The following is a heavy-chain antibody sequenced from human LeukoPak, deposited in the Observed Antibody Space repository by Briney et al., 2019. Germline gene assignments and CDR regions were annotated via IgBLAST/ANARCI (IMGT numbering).Heavy chain of an antibody. CDR3: VRHSGWYFGY. D-gene: IGHD6-19*01. CDR1: GDSVSGSFW. J-gene: IGHJ4*02. CDR2: IRHSGSS. V-gene: IGHV4-4*02. Sequence: SETLSLTRAVSGDSVSGSFWWSWVRQPPHKGLEWIGEIRHSGSSNYNPSLESRVIISLDGSKNLLSLELSSVTAADTAVYYCVRHSGWYFGYWGQGTLVTVSS.